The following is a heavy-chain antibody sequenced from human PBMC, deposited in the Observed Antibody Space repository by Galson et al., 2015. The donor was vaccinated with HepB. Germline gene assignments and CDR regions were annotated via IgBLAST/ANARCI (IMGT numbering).Heavy chain of an antibody. CDR3: ARSIAADWDYYGMDV. CDR1: GFTFSSYA. CDR2: ISYDGSNK. Sequence: SLRLSCAASGFTFSSYAMHWVRQAPGKGLEWVAVISYDGSNKYYADSVKGRFTISRDNSKNTLYLQMNSLRAEDTAVYYCARSIAADWDYYGMDVWGQGTTVTVSS. D-gene: IGHD6-25*01. J-gene: IGHJ6*02. V-gene: IGHV3-30*04.